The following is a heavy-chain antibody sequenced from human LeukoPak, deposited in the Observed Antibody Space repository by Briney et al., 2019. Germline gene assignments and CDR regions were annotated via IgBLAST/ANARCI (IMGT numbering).Heavy chain of an antibody. CDR3: ASAENAMVRGVRGYAFDI. Sequence: GESLKISCXGSGYSFTGYWIGWVRQMAGKGLEWMGIVYLGDSDTRYSPSFQGQVTISADKSISTAYLQWSSLKASDTAMYYCASAENAMVRGVRGYAFDIWGQGTMVTVSS. CDR2: VYLGDSDT. CDR1: GYSFTGYW. J-gene: IGHJ3*02. D-gene: IGHD3-10*01. V-gene: IGHV5-51*01.